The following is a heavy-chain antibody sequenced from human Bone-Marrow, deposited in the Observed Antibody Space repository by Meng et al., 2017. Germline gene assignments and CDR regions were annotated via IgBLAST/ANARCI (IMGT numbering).Heavy chain of an antibody. CDR1: GGSFSGYY. Sequence: QVQLQQWGAGLLKPSETLSLTCAVYGGSFSGYYWSWIRQPPGKGLEWIGEINHSGSINYNPSLKSRVTISVDTSKNQFSLKLSSVTAADTAVYYCAREDRYYYDSRVDYWGQGTLVTVSS. CDR2: INHSGSI. J-gene: IGHJ4*02. V-gene: IGHV4-34*01. D-gene: IGHD3-22*01. CDR3: AREDRYYYDSRVDY.